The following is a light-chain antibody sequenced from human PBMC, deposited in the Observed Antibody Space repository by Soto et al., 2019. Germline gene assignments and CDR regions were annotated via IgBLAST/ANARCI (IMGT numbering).Light chain of an antibody. CDR2: KAS. Sequence: DIQMTQSPSTLSASVGDRVTITCRASQSISSWLAWYQQKPGKAPKLLIYKASNLESGVPSRFSGFGSGTEFTLTVSSLRPDDFAIYYCQQFSTSPYTFGQGTKVDIK. J-gene: IGKJ2*01. CDR3: QQFSTSPYT. V-gene: IGKV1-5*03. CDR1: QSISSW.